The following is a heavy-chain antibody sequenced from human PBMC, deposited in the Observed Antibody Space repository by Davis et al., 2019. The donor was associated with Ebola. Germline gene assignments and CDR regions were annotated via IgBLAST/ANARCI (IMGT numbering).Heavy chain of an antibody. V-gene: IGHV3-23*01. CDR3: ARRDRGWGGNDY. J-gene: IGHJ4*02. CDR2: ISGTSTYT. D-gene: IGHD6-19*01. Sequence: GESLKISCAASGFTFSSFAMSWVRQAPGKGLEWVSTISGTSTYTYYADSVKGRFTISRDNSKNTLYLQVNSLRAEDTAVYYCARRDRGWGGNDYWGQGTLVTVSS. CDR1: GFTFSSFA.